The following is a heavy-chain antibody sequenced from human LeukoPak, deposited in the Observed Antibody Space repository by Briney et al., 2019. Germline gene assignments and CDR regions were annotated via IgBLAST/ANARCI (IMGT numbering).Heavy chain of an antibody. J-gene: IGHJ4*02. Sequence: GGSLRLSCAASGFTVSSNYMSWVRQAPGKGLEWVSVIYSGGSTYYADSVKGRFTISRHNSKNTLYLQMNSLRAEDTAMYYCARMAYYYDSSGYYPTTFDYWGQGTLVTVSS. CDR3: ARMAYYYDSSGYYPTTFDY. CDR2: IYSGGST. D-gene: IGHD3-22*01. V-gene: IGHV3-53*04. CDR1: GFTVSSNY.